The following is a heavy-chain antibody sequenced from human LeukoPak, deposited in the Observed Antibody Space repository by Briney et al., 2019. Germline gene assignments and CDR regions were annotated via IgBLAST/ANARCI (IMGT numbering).Heavy chain of an antibody. V-gene: IGHV4-30-4*01. Sequence: SQTLSLTCTVSGGSISSGDYYWSWIRQPPGKGLERIGYIYYSGSTYYNPSLKSRVTISVDTSKNQFSLKLSSVTAADTAVYYCARGTYYYDSSRDYYFDYWGQGTLVTVSS. J-gene: IGHJ4*02. CDR2: IYYSGST. CDR1: GGSISSGDYY. CDR3: ARGTYYYDSSRDYYFDY. D-gene: IGHD3-22*01.